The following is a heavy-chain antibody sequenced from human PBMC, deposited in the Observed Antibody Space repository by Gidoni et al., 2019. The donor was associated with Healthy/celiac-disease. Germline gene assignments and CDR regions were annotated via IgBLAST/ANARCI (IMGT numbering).Heavy chain of an antibody. CDR2: ISSSSSYI. Sequence: EVQLVESGGGLVKPGGSLRLSCADSGFPFCSYSMNWVSQAPGKGLEWVASISSSSSYIYYADLVKGRFTISRDNAKNSLYLQMNSLRAEDTAVYYCATRGRDGYHNWFDPWGQGTLVTVSS. CDR1: GFPFCSYS. D-gene: IGHD3-16*01. J-gene: IGHJ5*02. V-gene: IGHV3-21*01. CDR3: ATRGRDGYHNWFDP.